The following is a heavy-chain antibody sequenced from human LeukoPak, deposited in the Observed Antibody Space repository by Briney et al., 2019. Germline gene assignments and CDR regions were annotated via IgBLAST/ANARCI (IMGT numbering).Heavy chain of an antibody. J-gene: IGHJ4*02. CDR3: ATDNSYGSGSYYT. CDR1: GGSISSYY. D-gene: IGHD3-10*01. Sequence: SQTLSLTWTVSGGSISSYYWSWIRQPPGKGLEWIGHISDSGDTNYNPSLKSRITISVDTSKNQFSLKLSSVTAADTAVYYCATDNSYGSGSYYTWGQGTLVTVSS. V-gene: IGHV4-59*01. CDR2: ISDSGDT.